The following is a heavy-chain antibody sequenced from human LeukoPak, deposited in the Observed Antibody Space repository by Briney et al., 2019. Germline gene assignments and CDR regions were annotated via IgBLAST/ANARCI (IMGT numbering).Heavy chain of an antibody. CDR3: AKSPTRITMVRGVDY. D-gene: IGHD3-10*01. CDR1: GFTFSSYA. V-gene: IGHV3-23*01. J-gene: IGHJ4*02. CDR2: ISGSGGST. Sequence: GSLRLSCAASGFTFSSYAMSWVRQAPGKGLEWVSAISGSGGSTYYADSVKGRFTISRDNSKNTLYLQMNSLRAEDTAVYYCAKSPTRITMVRGVDYWGQGTLVTASS.